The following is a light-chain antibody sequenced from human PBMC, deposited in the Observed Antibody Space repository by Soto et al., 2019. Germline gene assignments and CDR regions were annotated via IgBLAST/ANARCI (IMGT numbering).Light chain of an antibody. CDR2: AAS. Sequence: QAADPLSLSPGERTTLSCRASQSVSSNSLAWYQQKLGQAPRLLLYAASSRAAGITDRLTGSGSGKDFNLTISRLEPEEFAVYYCQYYGESPPFRFGPGTNVHIK. CDR3: QYYGESPPFR. CDR1: QSVSSNS. J-gene: IGKJ3*01. V-gene: IGKV3-20*01.